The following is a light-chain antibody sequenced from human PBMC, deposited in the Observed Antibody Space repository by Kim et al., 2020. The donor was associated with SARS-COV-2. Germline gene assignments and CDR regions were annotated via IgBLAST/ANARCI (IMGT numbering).Light chain of an antibody. J-gene: IGKJ4*01. CDR3: QQSGAFLT. CDR1: QSIGNR. Sequence: PVTPKQQVPITCRASQSIGNRLHWYQQKPDQSPKLLIRYASQSITGVPPRFSGSGSGTEFTLTINSLEAEDAATYYCQQSGAFLTFGGGTKVDIK. V-gene: IGKV6-21*02. CDR2: YAS.